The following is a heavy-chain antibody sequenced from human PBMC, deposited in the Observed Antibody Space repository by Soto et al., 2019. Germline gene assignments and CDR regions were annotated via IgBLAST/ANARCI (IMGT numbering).Heavy chain of an antibody. Sequence: QVQLVQSGAEVKKAGSSVKVSCKASGGTFSSYTISWVRQAPGQGLEWMGRIIPILGIANYAQKFQGRVTITADKSTSTAYMEMSSLRSEDTAVYYCASPRDCSSGSCYLGDAFDICGQGTMVTVSS. CDR2: IIPILGIA. J-gene: IGHJ3*02. V-gene: IGHV1-69*02. CDR3: ASPRDCSSGSCYLGDAFDI. CDR1: GGTFSSYT. D-gene: IGHD2-15*01.